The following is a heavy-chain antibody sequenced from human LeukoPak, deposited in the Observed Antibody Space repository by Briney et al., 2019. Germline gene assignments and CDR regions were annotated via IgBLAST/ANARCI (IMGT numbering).Heavy chain of an antibody. CDR1: VFTTCSYS. V-gene: IGHV3-23*01. J-gene: IGHJ6*01. CDR3: ATRRLPIFV. Sequence: PGGSLTRSSTESVFTTCSYSRSSCRQAPGKGLEWVSTINDGGFSTYYADSVKGRFTISRDNSKNTLYLQMNNLRAEDTAVYYGATRRLPIFVSWQGGTVTVSS. CDR2: INDGGFST.